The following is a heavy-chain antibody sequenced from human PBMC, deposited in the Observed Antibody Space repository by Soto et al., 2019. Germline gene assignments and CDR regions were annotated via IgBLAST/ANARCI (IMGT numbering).Heavy chain of an antibody. V-gene: IGHV3-21*01. CDR1: GFTFSSYS. CDR2: ISSSSSYI. D-gene: IGHD2-2*01. J-gene: IGHJ3*02. Sequence: PGGSLRLSCAASGFTFSSYSMNWVRQAPGKGLEWVPSISSSSSYIYYADSVKGRFTISRDNAKNSLYLQMNSLRAEDTAVYYCARDKSTDFDAFDIWGQGTMVTVSS. CDR3: ARDKSTDFDAFDI.